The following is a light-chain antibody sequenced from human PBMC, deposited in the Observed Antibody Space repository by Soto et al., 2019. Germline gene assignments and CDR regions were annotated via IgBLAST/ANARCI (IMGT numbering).Light chain of an antibody. V-gene: IGKV1-17*01. J-gene: IGKJ2*01. CDR2: LAS. Sequence: DIQMTQSPSSLSASVGDTVTITCRASQHITNDCAWYQQKAGRAPKCLILLASRLQTGVPSRFSGSGTGTEFPLQISRLPPEDFDTYYCLHHPGYPPVFGQGTKVEIK. CDR1: QHITND. CDR3: LHHPGYPPV.